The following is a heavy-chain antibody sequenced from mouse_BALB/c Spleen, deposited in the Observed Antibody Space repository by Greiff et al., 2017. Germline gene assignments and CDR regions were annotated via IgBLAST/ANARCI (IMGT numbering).Heavy chain of an antibody. J-gene: IGHJ4*01. V-gene: IGHV5-6-5*01. CDR2: ISSGGST. D-gene: IGHD2-4*01. CDR3: ARIGITTGAMDY. CDR1: GFTFSSYA. Sequence: EVQRVESGGGLVKPGGSLKLSCAASGFTFSSYAMSWVRQTPEKRLEWVASISSGGSTYYPDSVKGRFTISRDNARNILYLQMSSLRSEDMAMYYCARIGITTGAMDYWGQGTSVTVSS.